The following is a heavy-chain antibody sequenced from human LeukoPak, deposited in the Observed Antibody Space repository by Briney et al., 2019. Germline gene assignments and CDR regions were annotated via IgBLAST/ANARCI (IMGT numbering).Heavy chain of an antibody. CDR3: VQISSGYYSLGAFDI. V-gene: IGHV3-66*01. CDR2: IYSGGST. CDR1: GFTVSSNY. Sequence: GGSLRLSCAASGFTVSSNYMSWVRQAPGKGLEWVSVIYSGGSTYYADSVKGRFTISRDNSKDTLYLQMNSLRAEDTAVYYCVQISSGYYSLGAFDIWGQGTMVTVSS. D-gene: IGHD3-22*01. J-gene: IGHJ3*02.